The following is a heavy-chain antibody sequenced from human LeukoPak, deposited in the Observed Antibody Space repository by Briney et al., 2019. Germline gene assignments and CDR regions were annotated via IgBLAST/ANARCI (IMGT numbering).Heavy chain of an antibody. CDR3: ARGQGKNWFDP. Sequence: SQTLSLTFAISGDSVSSNRAVWNWISLSPSRGLEWLGRTYYRSRWYNDYAVSVKSRITISPDTSKNQFSLQLNSVTPEDTAVYYCARGQGKNWFDPWGQGTLVTVSS. D-gene: IGHD3-10*01. V-gene: IGHV6-1*01. CDR2: TYYRSRWYN. CDR1: GDSVSSNRAV. J-gene: IGHJ5*02.